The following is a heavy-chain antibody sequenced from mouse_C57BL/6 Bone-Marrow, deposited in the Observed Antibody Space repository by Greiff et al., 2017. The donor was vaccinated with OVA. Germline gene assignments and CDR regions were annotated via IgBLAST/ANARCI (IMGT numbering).Heavy chain of an antibody. V-gene: IGHV1-63*01. Sequence: VQLVESGAELVRPGTSVKMSCKASGYTFTNYWIGWAKQRPGHGLEWIGDIYPGGGYTNYNEKFKGKATLTADKSSSTAYMQFSSLTSEDSAIDYCARLDGYWYFDVWGTGTTVTVSS. D-gene: IGHD2-3*01. CDR2: IYPGGGYT. CDR3: ARLDGYWYFDV. J-gene: IGHJ1*03. CDR1: GYTFTNYW.